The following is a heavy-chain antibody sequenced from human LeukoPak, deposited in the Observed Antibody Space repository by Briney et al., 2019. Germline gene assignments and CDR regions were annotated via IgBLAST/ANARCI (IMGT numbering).Heavy chain of an antibody. CDR3: ARFGSSTWYKGAFDI. CDR2: IVHSGNT. J-gene: IGHJ3*02. CDR1: GGSFSGYY. Sequence: SETLSLTCAVSGGSFSGYYWSWIRQPPGKGLEWIGDIVHSGNTKYNPSLKSRVTISVDTSKNQFSLNLTSVTAADSAVYYCARFGSSTWYKGAFDIWGQGTMVTVAS. V-gene: IGHV4-34*12. D-gene: IGHD6-13*01.